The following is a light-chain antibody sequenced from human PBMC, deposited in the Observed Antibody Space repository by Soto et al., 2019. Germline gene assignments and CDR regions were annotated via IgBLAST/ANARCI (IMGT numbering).Light chain of an antibody. CDR3: QQRSKWPIT. CDR1: QSISSH. Sequence: EIVMTQSPASLSVSPGESATLSCRASQSISSHLVWYQQKPGQAPRLLIYGASSRATGIPDRFSGSGSGTDFTLTISSLEPEDFAVYYCQQRSKWPITFGQGTRLEIK. CDR2: GAS. J-gene: IGKJ5*01. V-gene: IGKV3-11*01.